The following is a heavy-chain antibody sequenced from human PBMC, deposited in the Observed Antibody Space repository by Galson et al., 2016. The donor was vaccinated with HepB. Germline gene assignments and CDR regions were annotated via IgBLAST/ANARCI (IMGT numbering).Heavy chain of an antibody. CDR2: ITANGDDT. Sequence: SLRLSCAVSGFTFRDYSMHWVRQAPGKRLEYVSAITANGDDTFYADSVQGRFTIYRDNYKNTSYLQMTSLRSEDTAIYYCMSPYYGDYKNFWGQGTLVTVSS. CDR3: MSPYYGDYKNF. D-gene: IGHD4-17*01. V-gene: IGHV3-64D*06. J-gene: IGHJ4*02. CDR1: GFTFRDYS.